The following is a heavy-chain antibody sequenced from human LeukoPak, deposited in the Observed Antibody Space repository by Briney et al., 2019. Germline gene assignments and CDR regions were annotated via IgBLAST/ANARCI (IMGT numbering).Heavy chain of an antibody. J-gene: IGHJ4*02. Sequence: GGSLRLSCAASGFTFSSYWMSWVRQAPGKGLEWVANIKQDGSEKYYVDSVKGRFTISRDNAKNSLYLQMNSLRAEDTAVYYCAKSVAGYYFDYWGQGTLVTVSS. CDR3: AKSVAGYYFDY. V-gene: IGHV3-7*01. CDR2: IKQDGSEK. CDR1: GFTFSSYW. D-gene: IGHD6-19*01.